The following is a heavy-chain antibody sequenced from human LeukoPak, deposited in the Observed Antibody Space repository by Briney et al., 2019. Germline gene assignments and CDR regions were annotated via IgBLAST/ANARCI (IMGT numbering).Heavy chain of an antibody. CDR3: ARSLIDYDILTGYYESHYFDY. Sequence: NPGGSLRLSCAASGFTFSSYSMGWVRQAPGKGREWVSSISSRSRNIYYADSVKGRFTISRDNAKNSLYLQMSSLRAEDTAVYYCARSLIDYDILTGYYESHYFDYWGQGTLVTVSS. CDR2: ISSRSRNI. J-gene: IGHJ4*02. V-gene: IGHV3-21*01. CDR1: GFTFSSYS. D-gene: IGHD3-9*01.